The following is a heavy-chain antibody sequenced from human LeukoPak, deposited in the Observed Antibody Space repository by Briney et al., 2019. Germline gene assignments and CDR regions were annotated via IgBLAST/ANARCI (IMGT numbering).Heavy chain of an antibody. CDR3: ARVGRVVVPAAIRYSGYMDV. Sequence: PSETPSLTCTVSAGSISSSSYYWGWIRQPPGKGLEWIGSIYYSGSTYYNPSLKSRVTISVDTSKNQFSLKLSSVTAADTAVYYRARVGRVVVPAAIRYSGYMDVWGKGTTVTVSS. J-gene: IGHJ6*03. D-gene: IGHD2-2*02. V-gene: IGHV4-39*07. CDR2: IYYSGST. CDR1: AGSISSSSYY.